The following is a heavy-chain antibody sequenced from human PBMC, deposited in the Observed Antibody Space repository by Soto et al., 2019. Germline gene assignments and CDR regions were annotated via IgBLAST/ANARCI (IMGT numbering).Heavy chain of an antibody. D-gene: IGHD6-13*01. CDR2: INHSGST. CDR3: AVLRYRSSWYHNKWFDP. CDR1: GGSFSGYY. Sequence: SETLSLTCAVYGGSFSGYYWSWIRQPPGKGLEWIGEINHSGSTNYNPSLKSRVTISVDTSKNQFSLKLSSVTAADTAVYYCAVLRYRSSWYHNKWFDPWGQGTLVTV. J-gene: IGHJ5*02. V-gene: IGHV4-34*01.